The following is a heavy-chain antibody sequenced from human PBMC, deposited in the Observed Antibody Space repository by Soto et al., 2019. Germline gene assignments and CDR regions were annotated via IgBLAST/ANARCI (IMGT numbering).Heavy chain of an antibody. CDR3: AKALAYCGGDCYSPVGY. Sequence: PGGSLRLSCAASGFTFSSYAMSWVRQAPGKGLEWVSAISGSGGSTYYADSVKGRFTISRDNSKNTLYLQMNSLRAEATAVYYCAKALAYCGGDCYSPVGYWGQGTLVTVSS. V-gene: IGHV3-23*01. J-gene: IGHJ4*02. CDR1: GFTFSSYA. CDR2: ISGSGGST. D-gene: IGHD2-21*02.